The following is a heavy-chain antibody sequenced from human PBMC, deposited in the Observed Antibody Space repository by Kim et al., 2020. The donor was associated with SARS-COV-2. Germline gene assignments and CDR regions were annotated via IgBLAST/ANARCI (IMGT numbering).Heavy chain of an antibody. CDR1: GFTVSSNY. Sequence: GGSLRLSCAASGFTVSSNYMSWVRQAPGKGLEWVSVIYSGGSTYYADSVKGRFTISRDNSKNTLYLQMNSLRAEDTAVYYCARAYDSSGYYRHWYFDLWGRGTLVTVSS. CDR3: ARAYDSSGYYRHWYFDL. CDR2: IYSGGST. J-gene: IGHJ2*01. V-gene: IGHV3-53*01. D-gene: IGHD3-22*01.